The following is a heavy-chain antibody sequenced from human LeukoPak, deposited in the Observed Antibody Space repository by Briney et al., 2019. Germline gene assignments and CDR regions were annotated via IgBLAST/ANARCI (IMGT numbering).Heavy chain of an antibody. V-gene: IGHV3-23*01. D-gene: IGHD6-19*01. CDR3: AKDNYPIAVAGTHFDY. CDR2: ISGSGGST. CDR1: GFTFSDYY. Sequence: GGSLRLSCAASGFTFSDYYMSWVRQAPGKGLEWVSAISGSGGSTYYADSVKGRFTISRDNSKNTLYLQMNSLRAEDTAVYYCAKDNYPIAVAGTHFDYWGQGTLVTVSS. J-gene: IGHJ4*02.